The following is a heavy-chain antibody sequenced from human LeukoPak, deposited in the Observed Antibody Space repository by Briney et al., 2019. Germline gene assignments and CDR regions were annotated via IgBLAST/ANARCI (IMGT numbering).Heavy chain of an antibody. V-gene: IGHV1-2*02. Sequence: ASVKVSCKASGYTFTGYYMHWVRQAPGQGLEWMGWINPNSGGTNFAQKFQGRVTITRDTSIGTAYMELSRLRSDDTAVYYCASFAGNTYFDYWGQGTLVTVSS. CDR1: GYTFTGYY. CDR2: INPNSGGT. J-gene: IGHJ4*02. CDR3: ASFAGNTYFDY.